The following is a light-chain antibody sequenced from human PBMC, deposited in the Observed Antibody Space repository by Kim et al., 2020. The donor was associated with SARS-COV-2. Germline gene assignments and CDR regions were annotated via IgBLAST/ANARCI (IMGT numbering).Light chain of an antibody. V-gene: IGLV2-14*04. CDR2: DDT. J-gene: IGLJ2*01. CDR1: SSDVGGYTY. CDR3: SSYTSSRTVI. Sequence: GQSITISCTGSSSDVGGYTYVSWYQQRPGKAPKLLISDDTLRPSGVSHRFSGSKSGNTASLTISGLQAEDEAHYFCSSYTSSRTVIFGGGTQLTVL.